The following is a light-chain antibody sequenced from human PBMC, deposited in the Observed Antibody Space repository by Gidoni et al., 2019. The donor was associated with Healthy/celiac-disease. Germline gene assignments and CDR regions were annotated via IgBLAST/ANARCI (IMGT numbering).Light chain of an antibody. Sequence: QKPGKAPQLLIYKASSLESGVPSRFSGSGSGTEFTLTISSLQPDDFATYYCQQYNSDWTFXQXTKVEIK. J-gene: IGKJ1*01. CDR2: KAS. CDR3: QQYNSDWT. V-gene: IGKV1-5*03.